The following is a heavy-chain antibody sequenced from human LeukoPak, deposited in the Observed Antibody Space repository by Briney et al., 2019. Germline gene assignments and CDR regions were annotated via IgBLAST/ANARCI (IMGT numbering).Heavy chain of an antibody. J-gene: IGHJ5*02. CDR1: GFTFTSSA. CDR3: AAAQGAYYDFWSGYYTSGQSWFDP. V-gene: IGHV1-58*02. Sequence: GTSVKVSCKASGFTFTSSAMQWVRQARGQRLEWIGWIVVGSGNTNYVQKFQERVTITRDMSTSTAYMELSSLRSEDTAVYYCAAAQGAYYDFWSGYYTSGQSWFDPWGQGTLVTVSS. D-gene: IGHD3-3*01. CDR2: IVVGSGNT.